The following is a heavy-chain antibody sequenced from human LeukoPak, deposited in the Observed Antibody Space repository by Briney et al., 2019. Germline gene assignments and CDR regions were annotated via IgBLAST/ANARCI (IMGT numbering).Heavy chain of an antibody. Sequence: PGGSLRLSCGGSGFIFNNYGMSWVRQAPGKGLEWVSGISGSGGNTYYADSVKGRFTISRDNSKNTLYLQMNSLRAEDTAVYYCAKDPERWLQLRLGFSDWGQGTLVTVSS. J-gene: IGHJ4*02. D-gene: IGHD5-24*01. V-gene: IGHV3-23*01. CDR1: GFIFNNYG. CDR3: AKDPERWLQLRLGFSD. CDR2: ISGSGGNT.